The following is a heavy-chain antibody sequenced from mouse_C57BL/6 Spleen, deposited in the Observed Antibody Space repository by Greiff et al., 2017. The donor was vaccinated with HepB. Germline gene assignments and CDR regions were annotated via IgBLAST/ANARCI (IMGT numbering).Heavy chain of an antibody. D-gene: IGHD1-1*01. V-gene: IGHV1-42*01. CDR3: ARSSSYYFDY. CDR2: INPSTGGT. Sequence: EVQLQQSGPELVKPGASVKISCKASGYSFTGYYMNWVKQSPEKSLEWIGEINPSTGGTTYNQKFKAKATLTVDKSSSTAYMQLKSLTSEDSAVYYCARSSSYYFDYWGQGTTLTVSS. J-gene: IGHJ2*01. CDR1: GYSFTGYY.